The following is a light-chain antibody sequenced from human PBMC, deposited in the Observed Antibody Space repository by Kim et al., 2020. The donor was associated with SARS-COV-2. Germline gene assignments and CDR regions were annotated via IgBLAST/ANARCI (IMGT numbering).Light chain of an antibody. J-gene: IGKJ4*01. Sequence: DIQMTQSPSTLSASVGDRVTITCRASQSISSWLAWYQQKPGKAPKLLIYTASTLESGVPSRFSGSGSGTEFTLTISSLQPDDFATYYSQQYNGYPLTFGGGTKVDIK. CDR1: QSISSW. CDR3: QQYNGYPLT. CDR2: TAS. V-gene: IGKV1-5*03.